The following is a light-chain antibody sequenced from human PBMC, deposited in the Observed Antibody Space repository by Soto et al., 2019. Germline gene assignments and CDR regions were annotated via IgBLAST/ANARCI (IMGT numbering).Light chain of an antibody. Sequence: QSALTQPASVSGSPGQSITISCAGTSSDVGNYNLVSWYQQHPGKAPKLMIYEVNKRPSGVSIRFSGSKSGNTASLTISGLQAEDEADYYCCSYATSSTWVFGGGTKLTVL. CDR3: CSYATSSTWV. CDR1: SSDVGNYNL. V-gene: IGLV2-23*02. CDR2: EVN. J-gene: IGLJ3*02.